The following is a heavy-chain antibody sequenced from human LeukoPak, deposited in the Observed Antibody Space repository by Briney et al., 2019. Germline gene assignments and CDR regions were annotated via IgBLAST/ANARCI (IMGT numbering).Heavy chain of an antibody. J-gene: IGHJ4*02. V-gene: IGHV4-59*12. Sequence: SETLSLTCTVSGGSISSYYWSWIRQPPGKGLEWIGYIYYSGSTNYNPSLKSRVTISVDTSKNQFSLKLSSVTAADTAVYYCARDNMIVGPFDYWGQGTLVTVSS. CDR1: GGSISSYY. D-gene: IGHD3-22*01. CDR2: IYYSGST. CDR3: ARDNMIVGPFDY.